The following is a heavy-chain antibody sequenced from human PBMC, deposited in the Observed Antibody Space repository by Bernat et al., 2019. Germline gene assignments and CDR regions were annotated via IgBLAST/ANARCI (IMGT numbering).Heavy chain of an antibody. Sequence: QVQLVESGGGVVQPGRSLRLSCAASGFTFSSYGMHWVRQAPGKGLEWVAVIWYDGSNKYYADSVKGRFTISRDNSKNTLYLQMNSLRAEDTAVYYCAKDRGYCSGGSCYSGYYGMDVWGQGTTVTVSS. J-gene: IGHJ6*02. CDR1: GFTFSSYG. D-gene: IGHD2-15*01. CDR2: IWYDGSNK. V-gene: IGHV3-33*06. CDR3: AKDRGYCSGGSCYSGYYGMDV.